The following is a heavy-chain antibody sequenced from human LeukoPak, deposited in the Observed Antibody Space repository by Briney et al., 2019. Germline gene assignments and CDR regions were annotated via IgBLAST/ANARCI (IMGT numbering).Heavy chain of an antibody. CDR3: AKPITMIVVATNLDS. Sequence: GGSLRLSCAASGFTFSSYAMSWVRQAPGKGLEWVSAIDSSGGSTFYADSVKGRFTISRDNSKNTLYLQMNSLRAEDTAVYYCAKPITMIVVATNLDSWGQGTLGTVSS. CDR2: IDSSGGST. V-gene: IGHV3-23*01. J-gene: IGHJ4*02. D-gene: IGHD3-22*01. CDR1: GFTFSSYA.